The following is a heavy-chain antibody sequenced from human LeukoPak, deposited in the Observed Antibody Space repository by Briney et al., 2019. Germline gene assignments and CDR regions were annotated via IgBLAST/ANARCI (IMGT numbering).Heavy chain of an antibody. J-gene: IGHJ4*02. CDR3: AKAGYSSGWRNFDY. D-gene: IGHD6-19*01. V-gene: IGHV3-30*18. Sequence: GGSLRLSCAASGXTFSSYGXXXXXXAPGKGLEWLAVISYDGSNKFYADSVKGRFTISRDNSQNTLYLRMNSLRAEDTAVYYCAKAGYSSGWRNFDYWGQGTLVTVSS. CDR2: ISYDGSNK. CDR1: GXTFSSYG.